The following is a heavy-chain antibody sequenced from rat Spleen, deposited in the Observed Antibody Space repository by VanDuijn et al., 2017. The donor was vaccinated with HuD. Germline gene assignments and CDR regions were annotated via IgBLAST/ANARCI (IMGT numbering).Heavy chain of an antibody. CDR1: GFTFSDYY. J-gene: IGHJ1*01. V-gene: IGHV5-29*01. D-gene: IGHD2-1*01. Sequence: EVQLVESDGGLVQPGRSLKLSCAASGFTFSDYYMAWVRQAPTKGLEWVATINYDGSRTYYRDSVKGRFTISRDNATSTLYLQMDSLRSEDTATYYCVRQVYLYWYFDFWGPGTMVTVSS. CDR3: VRQVYLYWYFDF. CDR2: INYDGSRT.